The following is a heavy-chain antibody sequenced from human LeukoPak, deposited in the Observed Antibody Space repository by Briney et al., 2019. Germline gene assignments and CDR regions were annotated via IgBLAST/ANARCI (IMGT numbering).Heavy chain of an antibody. Sequence: GGSLILSCAASGFTFSSYWMHWVRQAPGKGLVWVSRISGDGSTTSYADSVKGRFTISRDNAKNTLHLQMNSLRVEDTSVYYCARGTYYGSFDLWGQGTLVTVPS. V-gene: IGHV3-74*01. CDR3: ARGTYYGSFDL. CDR1: GFTFSSYW. D-gene: IGHD4-17*01. CDR2: ISGDGSTT. J-gene: IGHJ4*02.